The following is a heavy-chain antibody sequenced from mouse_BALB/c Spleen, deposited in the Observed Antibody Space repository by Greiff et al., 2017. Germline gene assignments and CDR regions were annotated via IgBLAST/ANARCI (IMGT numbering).Heavy chain of an antibody. Sequence: EVQGVESGGGLVQPGGSPKLSCAASGFTFSSYTMSWVRQTPEKRLEWVAYISNGGGSTYYPDTVKGRFTISRDNAKNTLYLQMSSLKSEDTAMYYCARHYGFAYWGQGTLVTVSA. CDR1: GFTFSSYT. CDR3: ARHYGFAY. V-gene: IGHV5-12-2*01. D-gene: IGHD2-12*01. CDR2: ISNGGGST. J-gene: IGHJ3*01.